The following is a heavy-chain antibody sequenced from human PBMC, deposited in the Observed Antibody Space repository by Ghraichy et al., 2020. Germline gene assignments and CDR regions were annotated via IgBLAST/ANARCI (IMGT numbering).Heavy chain of an antibody. D-gene: IGHD5-12*01. CDR2: IFSNDEK. CDR1: GFSLSNARMG. V-gene: IGHV2-26*01. Sequence: SGPTLVKPTETLTLTCTVSGFSLSNARMGVSWIRQPPGKALEWLAHIFSNDEKSYSTSLKSRLTISKDTSKSQVVLTMTNMDPVDTATYYCARGLYSGYDRANDAFDIWGQGTMVTVSS. CDR3: ARGLYSGYDRANDAFDI. J-gene: IGHJ3*02.